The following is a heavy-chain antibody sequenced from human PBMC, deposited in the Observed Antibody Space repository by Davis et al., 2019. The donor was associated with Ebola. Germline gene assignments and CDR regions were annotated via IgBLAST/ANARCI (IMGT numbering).Heavy chain of an antibody. CDR1: AFSFTSCS. V-gene: IGHV3-48*02. J-gene: IGHJ3*02. D-gene: IGHD6-6*01. CDR2: ISTSSSPI. CDR3: ARDQGAIAARPSAFDM. Sequence: PGGSLRLSCAASAFSFTSCSMNWVRQAPGKGLEWVSYISTSSSPIYYADSVKGRFTISRDNAKNSLYLQMNSLRDEDTAVYYCARDQGAIAARPSAFDMWGQGTMVTVSS.